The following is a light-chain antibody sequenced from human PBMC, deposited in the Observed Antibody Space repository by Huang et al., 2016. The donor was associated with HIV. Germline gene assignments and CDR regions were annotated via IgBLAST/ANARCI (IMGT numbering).Light chain of an antibody. CDR2: DAS. V-gene: IGKV3D-20*01. CDR3: QQYGSSPYT. J-gene: IGKJ2*01. CDR1: QSVSSSY. Sequence: EIVLTQSPATLSLSPGERATLSCGASQSVSSSYLAWYQQKPGLAPRLLIYDASSGSGSGTDFTLTISRLEPEDFAVYYCQQYGSSPYTFGQGTKLEIK.